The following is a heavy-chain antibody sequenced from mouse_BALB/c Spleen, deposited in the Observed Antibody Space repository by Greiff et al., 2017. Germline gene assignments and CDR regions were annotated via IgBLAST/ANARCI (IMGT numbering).Heavy chain of an antibody. J-gene: IGHJ2*01. Sequence: DVKLVESGGDLVKPGGSLKLSCGASGFTFSNYGMSWVRQTPDKRLEWVATISSGGSYTYYPDSVKGRFTISRDNAKNTLYLQMSSLKSEDTAMYYCASSTTVVPFDYWGQGTTLTVSS. CDR3: ASSTTVVPFDY. CDR1: GFTFSNYG. D-gene: IGHD1-1*01. CDR2: ISSGGSYT. V-gene: IGHV5-6*02.